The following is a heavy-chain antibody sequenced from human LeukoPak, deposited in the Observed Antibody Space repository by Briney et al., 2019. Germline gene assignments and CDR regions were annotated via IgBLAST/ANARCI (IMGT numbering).Heavy chain of an antibody. D-gene: IGHD6-13*01. CDR1: GGSISSYY. CDR3: ARDLGRSGSSWYGWFDL. CDR2: IYTSGST. Sequence: PSETLSLTCTVPGGSISSYYWSWIRQPPGKGLEWIGRIYTSGSTNYNPPLKSRVTISVATSKNQFSLKLSSVTAADTAVYYCARDLGRSGSSWYGWFDLWGQGTLVTVSS. J-gene: IGHJ5*02. V-gene: IGHV4-4*07.